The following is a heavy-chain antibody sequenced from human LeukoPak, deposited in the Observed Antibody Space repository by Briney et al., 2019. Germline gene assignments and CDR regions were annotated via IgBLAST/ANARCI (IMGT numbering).Heavy chain of an antibody. CDR3: AKGSSGYVADH. J-gene: IGHJ4*02. Sequence: GGALRLSCPASGFIFNNYVLIYVRQPAGKGLEWVTAFSNDGGGTQNADFVEARFTIYSDNSKKTLFLQMGSLRAEDRALYYCAKGSSGYVADHWGQGTLVTVSS. CDR2: FSNDGGGT. V-gene: IGHV3-23*01. CDR1: GFIFNNYV. D-gene: IGHD3-22*01.